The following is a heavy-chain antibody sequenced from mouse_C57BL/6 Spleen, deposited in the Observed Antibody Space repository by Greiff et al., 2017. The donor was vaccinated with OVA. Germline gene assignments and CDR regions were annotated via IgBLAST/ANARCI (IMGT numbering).Heavy chain of an antibody. V-gene: IGHV1-69*01. CDR3: ARRDYGGGYFDV. J-gene: IGHJ1*03. CDR1: GYTFTSYW. Sequence: QVHVKQPGAELVMPGASVKLSCKASGYTFTSYWMHWVKQRPGQGLEWIGEIDPSDSYTNYNQKFKGKSTLTVDKSSSTAYMQLSSLTSEDSAVDYCARRDYGGGYFDVWGTGTTVTVSS. D-gene: IGHD1-1*01. CDR2: IDPSDSYT.